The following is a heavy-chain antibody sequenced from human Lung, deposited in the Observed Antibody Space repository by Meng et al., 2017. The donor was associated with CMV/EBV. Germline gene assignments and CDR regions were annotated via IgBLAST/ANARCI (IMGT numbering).Heavy chain of an antibody. Sequence: GGSLRLSCAASGFAFSPYTMHWVRQAPGKGLEWVSSITTATSYIKYADSVKGRFTISRDNAKHSVYLQMNSLRAEDTAVYYCAGEEDSQTAYGHFDPSGQGXLVTVSS. J-gene: IGHJ5*02. D-gene: IGHD3-22*01. V-gene: IGHV3-21*01. CDR3: AGEEDSQTAYGHFDP. CDR1: GFAFSPYT. CDR2: ITTATSYI.